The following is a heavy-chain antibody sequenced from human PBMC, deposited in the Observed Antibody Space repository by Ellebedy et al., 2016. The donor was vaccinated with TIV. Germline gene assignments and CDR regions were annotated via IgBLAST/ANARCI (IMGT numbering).Heavy chain of an antibody. CDR2: IFYSGST. J-gene: IGHJ4*02. V-gene: IGHV4-59*08. D-gene: IGHD5-12*01. Sequence: MPSETLSLTCTASAGAPSGFYWSWVRHPPGKGLEWIGNIFYSGSTNYNPSLKRRVTISIDTSKNQFSLKLSSVTAADTAVYSCARHSYDYYFDYWGQGTLVTVSS. CDR1: AGAPSGFY. CDR3: ARHSYDYYFDY.